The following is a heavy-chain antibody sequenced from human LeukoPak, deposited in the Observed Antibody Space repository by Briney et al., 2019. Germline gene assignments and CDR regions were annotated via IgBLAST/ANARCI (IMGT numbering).Heavy chain of an antibody. J-gene: IGHJ4*02. CDR3: ARGHMITFGGVSPGFDY. CDR2: IYTSGST. CDR1: GGSISSGSYY. Sequence: PSQTLSLTCTVSGGSISSGSYYWSWIQQPAGKGLEWIGRIYTSGSTNYNPSLKSRVTISVDTSKNQFSLKLSSVTAADTAVYYCARGHMITFGGVSPGFDYWGQGTLVTVSS. D-gene: IGHD3-16*01. V-gene: IGHV4-61*02.